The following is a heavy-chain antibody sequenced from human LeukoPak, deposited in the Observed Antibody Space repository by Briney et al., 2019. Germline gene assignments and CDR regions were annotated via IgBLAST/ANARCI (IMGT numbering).Heavy chain of an antibody. CDR3: ARDLPDFGVVWFGELSD. CDR2: ISSSSSYI. D-gene: IGHD3-10*01. V-gene: IGHV3-21*01. CDR1: GFTFSSYS. Sequence: PGGSLRLSCAASGFTFSSYSMNWVRQAPGKGLEWVSSISSSSSYIYYADSVKGRFTISRDNAKNSLYLQMNSLRAEDTAVYYCARDLPDFGVVWFGELSDWGQGTLVTVSS. J-gene: IGHJ4*02.